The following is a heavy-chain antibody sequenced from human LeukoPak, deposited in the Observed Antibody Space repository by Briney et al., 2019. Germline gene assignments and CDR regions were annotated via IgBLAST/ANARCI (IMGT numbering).Heavy chain of an antibody. V-gene: IGHV1-2*02. CDR1: GYTFTGYY. J-gene: IGHJ5*02. Sequence: ASVKVSCKVSGYTFTGYYMHWVRQAPGQGLEWMGWINPNSGGTNYAQKFQGRVTMTRDTSISTAYMELSRLRSDDTAVYYCARSRDIVVVVAATHWFDPWGQGTLVTVSS. D-gene: IGHD2-15*01. CDR3: ARSRDIVVVVAATHWFDP. CDR2: INPNSGGT.